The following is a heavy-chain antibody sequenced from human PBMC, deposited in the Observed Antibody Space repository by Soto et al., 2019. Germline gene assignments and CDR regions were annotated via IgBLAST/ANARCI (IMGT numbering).Heavy chain of an antibody. CDR2: ISGSGNT. CDR3: AKYQAGWFPYYFDC. D-gene: IGHD6-19*01. CDR1: EFTFSNYA. V-gene: IGHV3-23*01. J-gene: IGHJ4*02. Sequence: EVQLLESGGGLVQPGGSLRLSCAASEFTFSNYAMSWVRQAPGKGLEWVSTISGSGNTYYADSVKGRFTISRDNPKNTLFLQMNSLRAEDTAVYYCAKYQAGWFPYYFDCWGQGTLVTVSS.